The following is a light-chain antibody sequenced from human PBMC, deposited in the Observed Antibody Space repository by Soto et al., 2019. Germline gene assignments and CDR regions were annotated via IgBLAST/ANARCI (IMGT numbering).Light chain of an antibody. CDR2: GAS. J-gene: IGKJ1*01. CDR1: QNIRSY. V-gene: IGKV3-20*01. Sequence: IMMTQSPATLSLSPGERATLSCRAGQNIRSYLAWYQQKSGQAPRLLIYGASNRATGIPDRLSGSGSGKDFTLTISRLEPEDFAVYYCQQYGSSGTFGQGTKVDIK. CDR3: QQYGSSGT.